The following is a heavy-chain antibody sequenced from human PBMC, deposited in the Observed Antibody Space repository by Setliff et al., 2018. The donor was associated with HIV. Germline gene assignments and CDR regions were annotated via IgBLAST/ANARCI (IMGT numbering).Heavy chain of an antibody. CDR2: IYPGDSGT. J-gene: IGHJ6*02. Sequence: PGESLKISCKGSGYSFSSYWIGWVRQMPGKGLEWMGIIYPGDSGTRYSPSFQGQATISADKSISTAYLQCSSLKASDTAMYYCARLGGICSGGSCTALAYTMDVWGQGTTVTVSS. D-gene: IGHD2-15*01. V-gene: IGHV5-51*01. CDR1: GYSFSSYW. CDR3: ARLGGICSGGSCTALAYTMDV.